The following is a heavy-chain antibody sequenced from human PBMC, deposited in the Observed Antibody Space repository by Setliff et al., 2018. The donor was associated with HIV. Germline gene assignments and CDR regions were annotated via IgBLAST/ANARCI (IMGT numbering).Heavy chain of an antibody. J-gene: IGHJ4*02. D-gene: IGHD3-22*01. CDR3: ARGANYYESNGYYDY. CDR2: IYYSGST. V-gene: IGHV4-31*03. CDR1: GGSIRSGNYY. Sequence: PSETLSLTCTVSGGSIRSGNYYCSWIRQHPGKGLEWIGNIYYSGSTYYNPSPKSRVTISVDTSKNQLFLKLSSVTAADTAVYYCARGANYYESNGYYDYWGQGTLVTVSS.